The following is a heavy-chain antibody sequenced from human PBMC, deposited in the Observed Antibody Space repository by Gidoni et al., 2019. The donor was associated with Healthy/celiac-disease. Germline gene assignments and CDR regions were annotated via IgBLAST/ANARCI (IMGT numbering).Heavy chain of an antibody. CDR1: GGSISSSNW. J-gene: IGHJ6*03. V-gene: IGHV4-4*02. D-gene: IGHD2-2*01. CDR2: IYHSGST. CDR3: ARAPVVVPAVRDSSSSHEYYYYYMDV. Sequence: QVQLQESGPGLVKPSGTLSLTCAVSGGSISSSNWWSWVRQPPGKGLEWIGEIYHSGSTNYNPSLKSRVTISVDKSKNQFSLKLSSVTAADTAVYYCARAPVVVPAVRDSSSSHEYYYYYMDVWGKGTTATVSS.